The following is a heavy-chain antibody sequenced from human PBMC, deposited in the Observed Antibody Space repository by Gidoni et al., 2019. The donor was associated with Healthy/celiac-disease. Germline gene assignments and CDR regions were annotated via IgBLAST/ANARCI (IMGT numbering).Heavy chain of an antibody. Sequence: VVQPGRSQRLSCAASGFTFSSYGMHWVRQAPGKGLEWVAVISYDGSNKYYADSVKGRFTISSDNSKNTLYLQMNSLRAEDTAVYYCAKAIFLTYYDFWSGYYNQRGNNPGPDYWGQGTLVTVSS. D-gene: IGHD3-3*01. V-gene: IGHV3-30*18. J-gene: IGHJ4*02. CDR1: GFTFSSYG. CDR2: ISYDGSNK. CDR3: AKAIFLTYYDFWSGYYNQRGNNPGPDY.